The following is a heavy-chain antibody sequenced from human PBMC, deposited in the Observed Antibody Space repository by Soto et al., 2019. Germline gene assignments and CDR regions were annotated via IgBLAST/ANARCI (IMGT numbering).Heavy chain of an antibody. CDR1: GGTFSSYA. Sequence: QVQLVQSGAEVKKPGSSVKVSCKASGGTFSSYAISWVRQAPGQGLEWMGGSIPVFGTANYAQKFQGRVTITVDKSTRIAYTERSSLRSEDTAVYYCARGSCSGGSCYSFYYDYCMDVWGQGTTVTVSS. CDR2: SIPVFGTA. V-gene: IGHV1-69*06. J-gene: IGHJ6*02. D-gene: IGHD2-15*01. CDR3: ARGSCSGGSCYSFYYDYCMDV.